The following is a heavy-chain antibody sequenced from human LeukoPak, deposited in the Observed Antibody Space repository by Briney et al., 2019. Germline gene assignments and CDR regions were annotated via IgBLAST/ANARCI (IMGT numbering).Heavy chain of an antibody. CDR2: ISSSSSYI. Sequence: GSLRLSCAASGFTFSSYSMNWVRQAPGKGLEWVSSISSSSSYIYYADSVKGRFTISRDNAKNSLYLQMNSLRAEDTAVYYCARGVLWFGELLLSGAFEIWGQGTMVTVSS. CDR3: ARGVLWFGELLLSGAFEI. V-gene: IGHV3-21*01. D-gene: IGHD3-10*01. J-gene: IGHJ3*02. CDR1: GFTFSSYS.